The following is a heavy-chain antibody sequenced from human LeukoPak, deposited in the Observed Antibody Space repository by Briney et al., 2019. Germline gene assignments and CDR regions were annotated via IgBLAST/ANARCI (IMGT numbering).Heavy chain of an antibody. CDR2: ISSSSSTI. V-gene: IGHV3-48*04. CDR1: GFTFSSYS. Sequence: PGGSLRLSCAASGFTFSSYSMNWVRQAPGKGLEWVSYISSSSSTIYYADSVKGRFTISRDNAKNSLYLLMNSLRAEDTAVYYCARDRVGYCSSTGCYTFDYWGQGTLVTVSS. J-gene: IGHJ4*02. D-gene: IGHD2-2*02. CDR3: ARDRVGYCSSTGCYTFDY.